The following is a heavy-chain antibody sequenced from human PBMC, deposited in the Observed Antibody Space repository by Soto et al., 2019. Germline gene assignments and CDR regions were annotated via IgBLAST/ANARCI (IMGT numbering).Heavy chain of an antibody. D-gene: IGHD1-26*01. CDR1: SASIGSGDYY. CDR2: IYYSGST. J-gene: IGHJ5*02. Sequence: SETLSLTCTVCSASIGSGDYYWSWIRQPPGKGLEWIGYIYYSGSTYYNPSLKSRVTISVDRSKNQFSLKLSSVIAADTAVYFCENYRGTEGFDPWGQGTLVT. CDR3: ENYRGTEGFDP. V-gene: IGHV4-30-4*02.